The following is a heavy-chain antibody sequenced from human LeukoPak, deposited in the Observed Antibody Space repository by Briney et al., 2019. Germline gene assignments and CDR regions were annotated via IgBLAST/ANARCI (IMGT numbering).Heavy chain of an antibody. J-gene: IGHJ4*02. Sequence: SETLSLTCNVSGDYITTTNYYWAWIRQPPGKGLEWIASVFYSGTTYYNPSLKSRVVISMDTSQKQISLRLSSVTATDTAIYYCARRSRLYKHETTGYHDSWGQGTLVTVSS. CDR1: GDYITTTNYY. D-gene: IGHD3-9*01. CDR2: VFYSGTT. CDR3: ARRSRLYKHETTGYHDS. V-gene: IGHV4-39*01.